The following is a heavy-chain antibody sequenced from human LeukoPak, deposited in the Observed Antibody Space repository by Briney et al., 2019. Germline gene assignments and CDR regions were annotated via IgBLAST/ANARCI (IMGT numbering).Heavy chain of an antibody. CDR2: IYHSGST. CDR1: GDSISSLY. Sequence: PSETLSLTCTVSGDSISSLYWSWLRHPPGEGLEWIGYIYHSGSTNYNPSLKSRVTISADTSKDQFSLKLASVTAADTAVYYCATGYSSTWYYFDYWGQGTLVTVSS. V-gene: IGHV4-59*01. J-gene: IGHJ4*02. D-gene: IGHD6-13*01. CDR3: ATGYSSTWYYFDY.